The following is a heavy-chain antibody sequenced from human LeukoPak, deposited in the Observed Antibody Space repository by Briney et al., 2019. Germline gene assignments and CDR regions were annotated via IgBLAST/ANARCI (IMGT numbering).Heavy chain of an antibody. Sequence: ASVKVSCKISGYTLTELSMHWVRQAPGKGREWMGGFDPEDGETIYPQKFQGRVTITENTSTDTAYMELRSLRCEATAVSYCAAYYCGGSGGPGCYYYYGMDVWGQGTPVTVSS. V-gene: IGHV1-24*01. CDR2: FDPEDGET. J-gene: IGHJ6*02. CDR3: AAYYCGGSGGPGCYYYYGMDV. D-gene: IGHD2-15*01. CDR1: GYTLTELS.